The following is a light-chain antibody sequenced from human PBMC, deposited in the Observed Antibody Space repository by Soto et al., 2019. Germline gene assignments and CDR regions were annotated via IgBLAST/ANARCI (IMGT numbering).Light chain of an antibody. Sequence: EIVLTQSPATLSLSPGERATLSCRASQSVSSYLAWYQQKPGQAPRLLMYDAFNRATGIPARFSGSGSGTDFTLTISSLEPEDFAVYYCQHRSSWPLTLGPGTKVDIK. CDR2: DAF. J-gene: IGKJ3*01. CDR1: QSVSSY. V-gene: IGKV3-11*01. CDR3: QHRSSWPLT.